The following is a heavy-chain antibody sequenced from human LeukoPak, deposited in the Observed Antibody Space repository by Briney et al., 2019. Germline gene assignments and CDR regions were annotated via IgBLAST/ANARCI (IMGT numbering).Heavy chain of an antibody. J-gene: IGHJ6*03. V-gene: IGHV1-2*02. CDR2: INPKSGGT. CDR1: GYTFIGYY. CDR3: ARVKVGYCSSTSCYKVSYYYYMDV. Sequence: ASVKVSCKASGYTFIGYYMHWVRQAPGQGLEWMGWINPKSGGTNYAQKFQGRVTMTRDTSIRTAYMELSRLRSDDTAVYYCARVKVGYCSSTSCYKVSYYYYMDVWGKGTTVTISS. D-gene: IGHD2-2*02.